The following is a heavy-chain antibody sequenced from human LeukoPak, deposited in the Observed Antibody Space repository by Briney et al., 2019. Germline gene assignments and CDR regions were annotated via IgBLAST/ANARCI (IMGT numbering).Heavy chain of an antibody. V-gene: IGHV4-59*08. Sequence: SETLSLTCTVSGASISSYYWSWIRQPPGKGLEWIGDIYYSGSTNSNPSLKSRVTTSVDTSRNQFSLKLSSVTAADTAVYYCARVAYSSGYYYFDYWGQGTLVTVSS. CDR1: GASISSYY. CDR2: IYYSGST. CDR3: ARVAYSSGYYYFDY. D-gene: IGHD3-22*01. J-gene: IGHJ4*02.